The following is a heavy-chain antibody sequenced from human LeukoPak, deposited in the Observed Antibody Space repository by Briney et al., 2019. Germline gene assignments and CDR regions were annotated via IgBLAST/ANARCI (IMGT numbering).Heavy chain of an antibody. V-gene: IGHV4-39*07. J-gene: IGHJ4*02. CDR1: GGSISSSSYY. CDR2: IYYSGST. Sequence: PSETLSLTCTVSGGSISSSSYYWGWIRQPPGKGLEWIGSIYYSGSTYYNPSLKSRVTISVDTSKNQFSLKLSSVTAADTAVYYCARFSRGDYSEYYFDYWGQGTLVTVSS. D-gene: IGHD4-17*01. CDR3: ARFSRGDYSEYYFDY.